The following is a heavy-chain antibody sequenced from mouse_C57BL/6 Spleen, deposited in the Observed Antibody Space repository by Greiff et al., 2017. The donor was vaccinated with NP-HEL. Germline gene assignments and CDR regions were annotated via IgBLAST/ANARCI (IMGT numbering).Heavy chain of an antibody. CDR1: GYAFSSYW. CDR3: ARGKNYYSNYGESGFAY. J-gene: IGHJ3*01. V-gene: IGHV1-80*01. D-gene: IGHD2-5*01. Sequence: QVQLQQSGAELVKPGASVKISCKASGYAFSSYWMNWVKQRPGKGLEWIGQIYPGDGDTNYNGKFKGKATLTADKSSSTAYMQLSSLTSEDSAVYFCARGKNYYSNYGESGFAYWGQGTLVTVSA. CDR2: IYPGDGDT.